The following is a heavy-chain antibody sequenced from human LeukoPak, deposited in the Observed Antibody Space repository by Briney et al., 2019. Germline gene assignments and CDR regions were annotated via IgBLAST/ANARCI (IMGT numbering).Heavy chain of an antibody. D-gene: IGHD7-27*01. Sequence: SETLSLTCIVPSGSISGSSSYWGWIRQPPGEGLEWIASIYYTGSTYYNPSLQSRVTISVDTSKNQFSLKLTSLTAADTAVYYCARDWGTYFDYWGQGTLVTVSS. CDR2: IYYTGST. J-gene: IGHJ4*02. CDR1: SGSISGSSSY. V-gene: IGHV4-39*02. CDR3: ARDWGTYFDY.